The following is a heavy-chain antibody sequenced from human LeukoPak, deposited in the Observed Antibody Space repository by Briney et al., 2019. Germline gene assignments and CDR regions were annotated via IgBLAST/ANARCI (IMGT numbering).Heavy chain of an antibody. CDR1: GGTFSSYA. D-gene: IGHD6-13*01. Sequence: SVKVSCKASGGTFSSYAISLVRQAPGQGLEWMGGIIPIFGTANYAQKFQGRVTITADESTSTAYMELSSLRSEDTAVYYCARDESIAAAGFDYWGQGTLVTVSS. CDR2: IIPIFGTA. J-gene: IGHJ4*02. V-gene: IGHV1-69*13. CDR3: ARDESIAAAGFDY.